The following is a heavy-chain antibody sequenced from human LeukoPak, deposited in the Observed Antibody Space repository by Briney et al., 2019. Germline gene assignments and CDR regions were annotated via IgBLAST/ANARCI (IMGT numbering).Heavy chain of an antibody. CDR1: GYTFTDNY. CDR2: INPKSGDT. CDR3: ARGLGTGYSSGWYEKYFDY. Sequence: GASVKVSCKASGYTFTDNYMHWVRQAPGQGPEWMGWINPKSGDTNYAQKFQGRVTMTRDTSISTAYMELSSLRSEDTAVYYCARGLGTGYSSGWYEKYFDYWGQGTLVTVSS. J-gene: IGHJ4*02. D-gene: IGHD6-19*01. V-gene: IGHV1-2*02.